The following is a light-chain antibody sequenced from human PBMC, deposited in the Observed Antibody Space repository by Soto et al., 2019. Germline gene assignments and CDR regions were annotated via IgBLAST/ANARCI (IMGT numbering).Light chain of an antibody. Sequence: DIVLTHSPAPLSLSPGERATLSCRASQSVSSYLAWYQQKPGQAPRLLIYDASNRATGIPARFSGSGSGTDFTLTISSLEPEDFAVYYCQQRSNWPTITFGQGTRLEI. CDR1: QSVSSY. CDR3: QQRSNWPTIT. J-gene: IGKJ5*01. CDR2: DAS. V-gene: IGKV3-11*01.